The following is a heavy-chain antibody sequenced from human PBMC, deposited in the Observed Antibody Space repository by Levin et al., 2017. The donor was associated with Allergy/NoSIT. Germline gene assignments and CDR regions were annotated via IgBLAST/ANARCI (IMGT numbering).Heavy chain of an antibody. D-gene: IGHD4-11*01. V-gene: IGHV3-72*01. J-gene: IGHJ6*02. CDR2: TRNKAKSYTT. CDR1: GFRFSDHY. CDR3: ARGATATSLFYSGLDV. Sequence: SCAASGFRFSDHYMDWVRQAPGKGLEWVGRTRNKAKSYTTEYAASVKDRFTVARDDSRNSLFLQRGSCKTGDTAFCSCARGATATSLFYSGLDVWGQGTPVTVSS.